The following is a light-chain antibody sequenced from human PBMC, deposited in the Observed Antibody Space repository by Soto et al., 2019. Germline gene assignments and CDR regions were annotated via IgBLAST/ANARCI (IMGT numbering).Light chain of an antibody. CDR2: EGS. J-gene: IGLJ2*01. Sequence: QSALTQPASVSGSPGQSITLSCTRTSSGVENYNLVSWYQHRPGKAPKLIIYEGSQRPSGVSDRFSGSKSGNTASLTISGLGAEDEADYSCSSYAGAVVFGGGTQLTVL. CDR3: SSYAGAVV. CDR1: SSGVENYNL. V-gene: IGLV2-23*01.